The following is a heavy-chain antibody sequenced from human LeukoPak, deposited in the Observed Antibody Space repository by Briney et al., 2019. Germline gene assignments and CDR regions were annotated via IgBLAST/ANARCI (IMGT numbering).Heavy chain of an antibody. J-gene: IGHJ4*02. V-gene: IGHV1-2*04. Sequence: ASVKVSCKASGYTFTGYYMHWVRHAPGQGLEWMVWINPNSGGTNYAQKFQCWVTMTRDTSISTAYMELSRLRSDDTAVYYCASVSVVAADYFDYWGQGTLVTVSS. D-gene: IGHD2-15*01. CDR2: INPNSGGT. CDR3: ASVSVVAADYFDY. CDR1: GYTFTGYY.